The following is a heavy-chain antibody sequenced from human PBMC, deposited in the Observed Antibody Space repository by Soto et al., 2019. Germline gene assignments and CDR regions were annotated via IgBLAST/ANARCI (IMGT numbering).Heavy chain of an antibody. CDR1: GFDSSYYW. J-gene: IGHJ1*01. D-gene: IGHD1-1*01. Sequence: GGSLRLSCALSGFDSSYYWIQWFRQSPGKGLEWVSRIGPDGTTTNYADSVKGRFSVSRDNAKKTIYLQMNSLTADDTALYYCARGPRPSSAGTGAYWGQGTLVTVSS. CDR3: ARGPRPSSAGTGAY. V-gene: IGHV3-74*01. CDR2: IGPDGTTT.